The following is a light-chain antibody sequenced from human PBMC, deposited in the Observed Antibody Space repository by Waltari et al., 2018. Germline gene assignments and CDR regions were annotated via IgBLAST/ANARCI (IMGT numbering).Light chain of an antibody. Sequence: QSALTQPPSASGSPGQSVTISCTGTSSDIGGYKFVSWYQQHPGKAPKLMLYEVSQRPSGVPDRCSGSKSGNTASLTVSGLQAEDEADYYCSSYGGSNNLVFGGGTKLTVL. J-gene: IGLJ2*01. CDR2: EVS. V-gene: IGLV2-8*01. CDR1: SSDIGGYKF. CDR3: SSYGGSNNLV.